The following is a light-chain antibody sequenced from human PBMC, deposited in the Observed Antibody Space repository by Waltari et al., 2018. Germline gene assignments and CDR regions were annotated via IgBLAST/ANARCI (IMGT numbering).Light chain of an antibody. J-gene: IGKJ3*01. CDR1: RRVSSY. CDR3: QQRSNWPPA. CDR2: DAS. V-gene: IGKV3-11*01. Sequence: EIVLTQSPATLALSPGERATLSCRESRRVSSYLAWYQQKPGQAPRLLIYDASNRATGIPARFSGSGSETDFTLTISSREPEDFAVYYCQQRSNWPPAFGPGTKVDIK.